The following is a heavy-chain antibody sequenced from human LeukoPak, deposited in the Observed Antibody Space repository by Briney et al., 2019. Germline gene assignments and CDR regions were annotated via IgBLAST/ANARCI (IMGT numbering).Heavy chain of an antibody. CDR1: GYSISSGYY. D-gene: IGHD2-15*01. Sequence: SETLSLTCTVSGYSISSGYYWGWIRQPPGKGLEWIGSIYHSGSTYYNPSLKSRVTISVDTSKNQFSLKLSSVTAADTAVYYCARGESYCSGGSCYFGMVDYWGQGTLVTVSS. CDR3: ARGESYCSGGSCYFGMVDY. CDR2: IYHSGST. J-gene: IGHJ4*02. V-gene: IGHV4-38-2*02.